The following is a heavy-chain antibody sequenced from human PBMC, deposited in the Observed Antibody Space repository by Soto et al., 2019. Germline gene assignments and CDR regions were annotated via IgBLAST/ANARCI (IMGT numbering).Heavy chain of an antibody. CDR1: GFMLSSYV. J-gene: IGHJ6*02. Sequence: EVQLVQSGGGLVQPGGSLRLSCAASGFMLSSYVMSWVRQAPGKGLEWVANIRQDGSEEYFVDSVKGRFTISRDNAKNSFYLQMNSLRAEDTAVYKCARWNYGMDVWGQGTTVTVS. V-gene: IGHV3-7*03. CDR3: ARWNYGMDV. CDR2: IRQDGSEE.